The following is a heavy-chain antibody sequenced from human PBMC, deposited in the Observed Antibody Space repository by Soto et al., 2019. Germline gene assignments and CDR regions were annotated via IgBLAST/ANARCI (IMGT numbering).Heavy chain of an antibody. CDR3: AKAARVRGVIIYFDY. J-gene: IGHJ4*02. D-gene: IGHD3-10*01. CDR1: GFTFSSYG. V-gene: IGHV3-30*18. Sequence: GGSLRLSCAASGFTFSSYGMHWVRQAPGKGLEWVAVISYDGSNKYYADSVKGRFTISRDNSKNTLYLQMNSLRAEDTAVYYCAKAARVRGVIIYFDYWGQGTLDTVS. CDR2: ISYDGSNK.